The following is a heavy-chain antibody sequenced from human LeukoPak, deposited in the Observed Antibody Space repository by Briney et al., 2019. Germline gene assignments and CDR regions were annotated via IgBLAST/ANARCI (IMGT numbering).Heavy chain of an antibody. V-gene: IGHV1-8*01. CDR1: GYTFTSYD. D-gene: IGHD3-22*01. J-gene: IGHJ5*02. Sequence: ASVKVSCKASGYTFTSYDINWVRQATGQGLEWMGWMNPNSGNSGYAQKFQGRVTMTRNTSISTAYMELSSLRSENTAVYYCARVPFEYYYDSSGNNWFDPWGQGTLVTVSS. CDR2: MNPNSGNS. CDR3: ARVPFEYYYDSSGNNWFDP.